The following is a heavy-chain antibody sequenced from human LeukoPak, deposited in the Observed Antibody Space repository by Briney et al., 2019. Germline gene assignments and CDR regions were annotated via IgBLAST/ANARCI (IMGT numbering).Heavy chain of an antibody. CDR2: VSSSSSYI. CDR1: GFTFSSYS. D-gene: IGHD6-13*01. V-gene: IGHV3-21*01. J-gene: IGHJ4*02. Sequence: PGGCLRLSCAASGFTFSSYSRNWVCPAPGKGLGCVSSVSSSSSYIYYADSVKGRFSISRDNAKNSLYLQMNTLRAEDTAVYYCARGRRIAAAGLYYFDYWGQGTLVTVSS. CDR3: ARGRRIAAAGLYYFDY.